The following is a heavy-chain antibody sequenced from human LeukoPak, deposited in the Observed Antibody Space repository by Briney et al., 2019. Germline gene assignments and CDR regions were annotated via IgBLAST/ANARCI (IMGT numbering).Heavy chain of an antibody. V-gene: IGHV3-9*01. J-gene: IGHJ3*02. CDR3: AKDPSFVASHAFDI. CDR1: GFTFDDYA. CDR2: ISWNSGSI. D-gene: IGHD2-2*01. Sequence: PGRSLRLSCAASGFTFDDYAMHWVRQAPGKGLEWVSGISWNSGSIGYADSVKGRFTISRDNAKSSLYLQMNSLRAEDTALYYCAKDPSFVASHAFDIWGQGTMVTVSS.